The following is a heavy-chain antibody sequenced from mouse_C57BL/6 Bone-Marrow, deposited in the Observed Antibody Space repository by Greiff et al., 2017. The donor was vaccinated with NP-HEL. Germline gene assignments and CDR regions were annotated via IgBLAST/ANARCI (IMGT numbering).Heavy chain of an antibody. CDR1: GFNIKDDY. V-gene: IGHV14-4*01. CDR3: TAFYYGSSPYAMDY. Sequence: VQLQQSGAELVRPGASVKLSCTASGFNIKDDYMHWVKQRPEQGLEWIGWIDPENGDTEYASKFQGKATITADTSSNTAYLQLSGLTSEDTAVYYCTAFYYGSSPYAMDYWGQGTSVTVSS. CDR2: IDPENGDT. D-gene: IGHD1-1*01. J-gene: IGHJ4*01.